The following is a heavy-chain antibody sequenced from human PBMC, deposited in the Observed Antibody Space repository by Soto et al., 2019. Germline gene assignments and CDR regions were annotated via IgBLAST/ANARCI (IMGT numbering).Heavy chain of an antibody. Sequence: SETLSLTCTVSGGSISSGGYYWSWIRQHPGKGLEWIGYIYYSGSTYYNPSLKSRVTISVDTSKNQFSLKLSSVTAADTAVYYCAREGYSSGWYPGPPSPRFDPWGQGTLVTVSS. J-gene: IGHJ5*02. CDR3: AREGYSSGWYPGPPSPRFDP. CDR2: IYYSGST. V-gene: IGHV4-31*03. CDR1: GGSISSGGYY. D-gene: IGHD6-19*01.